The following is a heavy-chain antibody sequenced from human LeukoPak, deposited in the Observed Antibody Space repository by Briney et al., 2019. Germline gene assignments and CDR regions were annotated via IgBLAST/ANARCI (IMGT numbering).Heavy chain of an antibody. CDR1: GGSISSSSYY. J-gene: IGHJ5*02. CDR2: IYYSGST. V-gene: IGHV4-39*07. Sequence: SETLSLTCTVSGGSISSSSYYWGWIRQPPGKGLEWIGSIYYSGSTYYNPSLKSRVTISVDTSKNQFSLKLSSVTAADTAVYYCARETLNIAVAGVSFDPWGQGTLVTVSS. D-gene: IGHD6-19*01. CDR3: ARETLNIAVAGVSFDP.